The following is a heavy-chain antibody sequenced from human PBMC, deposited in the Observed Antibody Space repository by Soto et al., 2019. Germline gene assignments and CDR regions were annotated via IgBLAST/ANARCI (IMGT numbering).Heavy chain of an antibody. Sequence: EVQLLESGGGLVQPGGSLRLSCAASGFTFSSYAMRWVRQAPVKGLEWVSAISGSGGSTYYADSVKGRFTISRDNYKNTLYLQMNSLRAEDTAVYYCARRGSGSYYDYGGQGTLVTVSS. V-gene: IGHV3-23*01. D-gene: IGHD1-26*01. CDR3: ARRGSGSYYDY. J-gene: IGHJ4*02. CDR1: GFTFSSYA. CDR2: ISGSGGST.